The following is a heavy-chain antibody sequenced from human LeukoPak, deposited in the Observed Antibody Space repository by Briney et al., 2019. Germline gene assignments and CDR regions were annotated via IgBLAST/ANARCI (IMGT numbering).Heavy chain of an antibody. Sequence: PSETLSLTCTVSGGSISGYYWGWIRQPPGKGLEWIGSIYYSGSTYYNPSLKSRVTISVDTSKNQFSLKLSSVTAADTAVYYCARSRIVVVVAATYYYYYGMDVWGQGTTVTVSS. D-gene: IGHD2-15*01. V-gene: IGHV4-39*01. J-gene: IGHJ6*02. CDR1: GGSISGYY. CDR3: ARSRIVVVVAATYYYYYGMDV. CDR2: IYYSGST.